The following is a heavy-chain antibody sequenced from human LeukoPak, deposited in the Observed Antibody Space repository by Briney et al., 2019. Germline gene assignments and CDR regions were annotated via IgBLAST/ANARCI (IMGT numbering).Heavy chain of an antibody. Sequence: SVKVSCKASGYTFTSYGISWVRQAPGQGLEWMGRIIPILGIANYAQKFQGRVTITADKSTSTAYMELSSLRSEDTAVYYCVGGTGTGVFDYWGQGTLVTVSS. D-gene: IGHD1-14*01. J-gene: IGHJ4*02. CDR3: VGGTGTGVFDY. V-gene: IGHV1-69*04. CDR2: IIPILGIA. CDR1: GYTFTSYG.